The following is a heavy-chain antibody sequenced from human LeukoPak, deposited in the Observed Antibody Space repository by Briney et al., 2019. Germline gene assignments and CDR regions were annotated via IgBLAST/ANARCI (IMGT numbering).Heavy chain of an antibody. Sequence: SETLSLTCTVSGGSISSGSYYWSWIRQHPGKGLEWIGYIYRRGSTYYNPSLRRRVTMSVDTSKNQFSLKLSSVIAADTAMYYCARGPAATLHFQHWGQGALVTVSS. CDR2: IYRRGST. D-gene: IGHD2-2*01. V-gene: IGHV4-31*03. CDR1: GGSISSGSYY. CDR3: ARGPAATLHFQH. J-gene: IGHJ1*01.